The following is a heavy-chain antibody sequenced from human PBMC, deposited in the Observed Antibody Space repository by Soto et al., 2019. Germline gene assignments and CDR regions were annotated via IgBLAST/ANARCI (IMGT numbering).Heavy chain of an antibody. D-gene: IGHD2-21*01. J-gene: IGHJ6*03. Sequence: AGGSLRLSCVASGFTLTNSAMSWVRQAPEKGLEWVSAIIASGGNTYTADSVKGRFTISRDNSKNTLSLQMSSLRAEDTAVYYCAKHIDQYYIYHYMDVWGRGTTVTVSS. CDR3: AKHIDQYYIYHYMDV. CDR2: IIASGGNT. V-gene: IGHV3-23*01. CDR1: GFTLTNSA.